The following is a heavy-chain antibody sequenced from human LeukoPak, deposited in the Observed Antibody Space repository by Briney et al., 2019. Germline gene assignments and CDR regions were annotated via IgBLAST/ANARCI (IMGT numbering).Heavy chain of an antibody. J-gene: IGHJ4*02. Sequence: SETLSLTCTVSGDSISSYYWSWIRQPPGKGLEWIGYIYYTGDTSYSPSLKSRVTISVDTSKNQFSLKLSSVTAADTAVYYCARVANYYDGGGYYFLDYWGLGTLVSVSS. CDR1: GDSISSYY. V-gene: IGHV4-59*01. CDR2: IYYTGDT. CDR3: ARVANYYDGGGYYFLDY. D-gene: IGHD3-22*01.